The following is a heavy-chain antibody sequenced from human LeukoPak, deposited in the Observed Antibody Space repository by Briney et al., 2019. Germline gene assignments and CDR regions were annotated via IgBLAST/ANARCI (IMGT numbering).Heavy chain of an antibody. CDR1: GFTFSSYA. Sequence: GGSLRLSCAASGFTFSSYAMSWVRQAPGEGLEWVSAISGSGGSTYYADSVKRRFTISRDNSKNTLYLQMNSLRAEDTAVYYCAKGRAPFDAFDIWGQGTMVTVSS. CDR2: ISGSGGST. V-gene: IGHV3-23*01. CDR3: AKGRAPFDAFDI. J-gene: IGHJ3*02.